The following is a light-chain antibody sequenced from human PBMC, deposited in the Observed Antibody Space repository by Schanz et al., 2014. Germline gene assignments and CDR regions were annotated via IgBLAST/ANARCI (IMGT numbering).Light chain of an antibody. Sequence: EIVMTQSPATLSVSPGERATLSCRASQSVSSNLAWYQKKLGQAPRLVLYAASTRATGIPDRFSGGGSGTDFTLTISRLEPEDFAVYYCQQFSSAPFSFGPGTRVDVK. J-gene: IGKJ3*01. CDR1: QSVSSN. CDR3: QQFSSAPFS. CDR2: AAS. V-gene: IGKV3D-15*01.